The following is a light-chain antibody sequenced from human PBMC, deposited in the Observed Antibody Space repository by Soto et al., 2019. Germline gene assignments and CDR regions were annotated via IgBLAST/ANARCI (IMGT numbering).Light chain of an antibody. Sequence: EIVLTQSPGTLSLSPGERATLSCRASQSVSNNYLAWYQQKPGQAPRLLIYGASNRATGIPDRFSGSGSGTDFTLTISSLQSEDFAVYYCQPYNNWPLTFGGGTKVDIK. CDR1: QSVSNN. V-gene: IGKV3D-15*01. J-gene: IGKJ4*01. CDR2: GAS. CDR3: QPYNNWPLT.